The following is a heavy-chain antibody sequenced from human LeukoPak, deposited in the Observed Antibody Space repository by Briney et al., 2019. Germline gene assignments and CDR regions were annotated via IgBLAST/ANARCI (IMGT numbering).Heavy chain of an antibody. CDR3: VSSGFFDWSSFDY. CDR1: GGSVSSGSYY. CDR2: IYYSGST. Sequence: SETLSLTCTVSGGSVSSGSYYWSWIRQPPGKGLEWIGYIYYSGSTNYNPSLKSRVTISVDTSKNQFSLKLSSVTAADTAVYYCVSSGFFDWSSFDYWGQGTLVTVSS. V-gene: IGHV4-61*01. D-gene: IGHD3-9*01. J-gene: IGHJ4*02.